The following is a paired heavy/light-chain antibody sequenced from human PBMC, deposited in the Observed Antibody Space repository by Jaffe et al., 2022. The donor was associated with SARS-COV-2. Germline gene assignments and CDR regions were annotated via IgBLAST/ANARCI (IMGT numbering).Light chain of an antibody. CDR3: QQYSSYSRT. CDR2: KAS. J-gene: IGKJ1*01. CDR1: QSISNW. V-gene: IGKV1-5*03. Sequence: DIQMTQSPSTLSASVGDRVTITCRASQSISNWLAWYQLKPGKAPKLLIYKASTVGGGVPSRFSGSVSGTEFTLTISSLQPDDFATYYCQQYSSYSRTFGQGTTVEIK.
Heavy chain of an antibody. CDR1: GFTFSRYA. D-gene: IGHD2-21*01. J-gene: IGHJ5*02. V-gene: IGHV3-23*01. Sequence: EVQLLESGGGLVQPGGSLRLSCAASGFTFSRYAMSWVRQAPGKGLEWVATITASGGSTYYADSVKGRFTISRDNSKNTQYLQMNSLRVEDTALYYCAAKGDLSNTVKDCFDPWGQGTLVTVSS. CDR3: AAKGDLSNTVKDCFDP. CDR2: ITASGGST.